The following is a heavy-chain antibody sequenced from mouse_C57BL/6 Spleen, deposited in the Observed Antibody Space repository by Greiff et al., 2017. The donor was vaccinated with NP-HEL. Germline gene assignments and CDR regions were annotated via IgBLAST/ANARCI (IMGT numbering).Heavy chain of an antibody. CDR3: ARRDYYSSSYAMDY. J-gene: IGHJ4*01. D-gene: IGHD1-1*01. CDR2: FHPYNDDT. V-gene: IGHV1-47*01. Sequence: QVQLKESGAELVKPGASVKMSCKASGYTFTTYPIEWMKQNHGKSLEWIGNFHPYNDDTKYNEKFKGKATLTVEKSSSTVYLELSRLTSDDSAVYYCARRDYYSSSYAMDYWGQGTSVTVSS. CDR1: GYTFTTYP.